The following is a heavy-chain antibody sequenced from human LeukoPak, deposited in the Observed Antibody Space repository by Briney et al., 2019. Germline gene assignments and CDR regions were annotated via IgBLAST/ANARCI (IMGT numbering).Heavy chain of an antibody. CDR2: INHSGST. Sequence: PSETLSLTCAVYGGSFSGYYWSWIRQPPGKGLEWIGEINHSGSTNYNPSLKSRVTISVDTSKNQFSLKLSSVTAADTAVYYCARGLVDVDIWGQGTMVTVSS. CDR3: ARGLVDVDI. J-gene: IGHJ3*02. V-gene: IGHV4-34*01. D-gene: IGHD5-24*01. CDR1: GGSFSGYY.